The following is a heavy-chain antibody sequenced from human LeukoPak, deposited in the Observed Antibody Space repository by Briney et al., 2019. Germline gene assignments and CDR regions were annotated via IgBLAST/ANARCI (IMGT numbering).Heavy chain of an antibody. V-gene: IGHV3-21*04. J-gene: IGHJ3*02. CDR1: GFTFSSYS. Sequence: PGGSLRLSCAASGFTFSSYSMNWVRQAPGKGLEWVSSISSSSSYIYYADSVKGRFTISRDNSKNTLYLQMNSLRAEDTAVYYCARAGVGYYDSSGYRDAFDIWGQGTMVTVSS. CDR2: ISSSSSYI. D-gene: IGHD3-22*01. CDR3: ARAGVGYYDSSGYRDAFDI.